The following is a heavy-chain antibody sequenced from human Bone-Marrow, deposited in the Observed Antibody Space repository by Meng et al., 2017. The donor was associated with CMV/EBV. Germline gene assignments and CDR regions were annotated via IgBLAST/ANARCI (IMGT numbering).Heavy chain of an antibody. CDR2: IIPIFGTA. CDR3: ARGAGLGYCSSTSCSLPYYYYGMDV. CDR1: GGTFSSYA. J-gene: IGHJ6*02. D-gene: IGHD2-2*01. Sequence: SVKVSCKASGGTFSSYAVSWVRQAPGQGLEWMGGIIPIFGTANYAQKFQGRVTITTDESTSTAYMELSSLRSEDTAVYYCARGAGLGYCSSTSCSLPYYYYGMDVWGQGTTVTVPS. V-gene: IGHV1-69*05.